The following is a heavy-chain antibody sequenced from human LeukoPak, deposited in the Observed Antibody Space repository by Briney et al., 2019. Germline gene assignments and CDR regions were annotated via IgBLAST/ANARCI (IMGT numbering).Heavy chain of an antibody. Sequence: SETLSLTCAVYGGSFSGYYWSWIRQPPGKGLEWIGEINHSGSTNYNPSLKSRVTISVDTSKNQFSLKLSSVTAADTAVYYCARKGIAAAFARSGLYYYYGMDVWGQGTTVTVSS. CDR3: ARKGIAAAFARSGLYYYYGMDV. CDR1: GGSFSGYY. D-gene: IGHD6-13*01. J-gene: IGHJ6*02. V-gene: IGHV4-34*01. CDR2: INHSGST.